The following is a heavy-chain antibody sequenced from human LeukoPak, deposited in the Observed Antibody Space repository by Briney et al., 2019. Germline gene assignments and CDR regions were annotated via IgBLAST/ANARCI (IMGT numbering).Heavy chain of an antibody. D-gene: IGHD5-12*01. CDR1: GASVRNYY. CDR3: ARLRHQIEYDYDYYSGMDD. Sequence: SETLSLTCSVSGASVRNYYWSWIRQSPTKGLEWIGFISDGGGPKFSPSLESRVTISIDTSKNQFSLKLSFVTAADTAVYYCARLRHQIEYDYDYYSGMDDWGQGTSVTVSS. CDR2: ISDGGGP. J-gene: IGHJ6*02. V-gene: IGHV4-59*08.